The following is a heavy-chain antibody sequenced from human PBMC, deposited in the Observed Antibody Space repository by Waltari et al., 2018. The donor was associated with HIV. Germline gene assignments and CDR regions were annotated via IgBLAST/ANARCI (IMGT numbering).Heavy chain of an antibody. D-gene: IGHD2-21*01. V-gene: IGHV3-7*01. CDR1: GFPFTSYY. CDR2: INQDGTKK. Sequence: EVQLVESGGGLVQPGGSLRLSCVASGFPFTSYYMSWVRQAPGEVLEWVANINQDGTKKFYVDSVKGRFTISRDNAKNTVYLQINSLRAEDSAIYYCARDLWPEDFWGQGTLVTVSS. J-gene: IGHJ4*02. CDR3: ARDLWPEDF.